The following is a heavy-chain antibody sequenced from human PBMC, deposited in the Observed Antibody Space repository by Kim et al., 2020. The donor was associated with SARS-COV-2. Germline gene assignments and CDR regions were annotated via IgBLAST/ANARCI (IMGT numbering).Heavy chain of an antibody. CDR2: INPNSGDT. V-gene: IGHV1-2*06. J-gene: IGHJ4*02. Sequence: ASVKVSCKVSGHIFTGYYIHWVRQAPGQGLEWMGRINPNSGDTIYAQKFQGRVTMTRDTSISTAYMELTWLTSDDTAVYYCARFGSILGTGTGVDRGQGT. CDR3: ARFGSILGTGTGVD. CDR1: GHIFTGYY. D-gene: IGHD6-6*01.